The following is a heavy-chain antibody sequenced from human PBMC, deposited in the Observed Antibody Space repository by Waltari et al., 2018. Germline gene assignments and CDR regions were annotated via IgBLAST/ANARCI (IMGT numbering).Heavy chain of an antibody. CDR1: GFTFSSYS. D-gene: IGHD5-18*01. CDR3: ASHTGWKTPGQFDY. V-gene: IGHV3-21*01. CDR2: IRSGGSYI. Sequence: EVQLVESGGGLVKPGGSLRLSCAASGFTFSSYSMNWVRYAPGKGLEWGSCIRSGGSYIYYADSVKGRFTISRDNAKNSLYLQMNSLRAEDTAVYYCASHTGWKTPGQFDYWGQGTLVTVSS. J-gene: IGHJ4*02.